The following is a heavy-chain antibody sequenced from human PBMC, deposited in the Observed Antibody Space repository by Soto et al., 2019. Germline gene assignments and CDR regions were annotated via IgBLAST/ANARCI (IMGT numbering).Heavy chain of an antibody. V-gene: IGHV3-66*01. CDR3: ARVFRYYYDLDP. Sequence: PGGSLRLSCAASGFTVSSNYMSWVRQAPGKGLEWVSVIYSGGSTYYADSVKGRFTISRDNSKNTLYLQMNSLRAEDTAVYYCARVFRYYYDLDPWGQGTLVTVSS. D-gene: IGHD3-22*01. J-gene: IGHJ5*02. CDR1: GFTVSSNY. CDR2: IYSGGST.